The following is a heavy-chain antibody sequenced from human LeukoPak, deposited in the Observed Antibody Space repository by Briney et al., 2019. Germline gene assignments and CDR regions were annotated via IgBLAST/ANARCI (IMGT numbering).Heavy chain of an antibody. J-gene: IGHJ4*02. D-gene: IGHD3-10*01. CDR1: GDSIRNNY. V-gene: IGHV4-59*12. CDR2: IYDSGSTNYT. Sequence: SETLSLTCTVSGDSIRNNYWSWIRQPPGKGLEWIGYIYDSGSTNYTNYNPSLKSRVTISADTSKNQFSLKLSSVTAADTAVYYCAGMYYYGSGATTNDYWGQGTLVTVSS. CDR3: AGMYYYGSGATTNDY.